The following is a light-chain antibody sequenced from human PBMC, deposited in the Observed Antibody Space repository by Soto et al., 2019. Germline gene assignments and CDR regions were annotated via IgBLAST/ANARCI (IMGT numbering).Light chain of an antibody. CDR3: QQFSSNPLT. Sequence: EFVLTQSPGTLSLSPGERATLSCRASQTVRNNYLAWYQQKPGQAPRLLIYDASSRATGIPDRFSGGGSGTDFTLTISRLEPEDFAVYYCQQFSSNPLTFGGGTKVKIK. CDR2: DAS. J-gene: IGKJ4*01. CDR1: QTVRNNY. V-gene: IGKV3-20*01.